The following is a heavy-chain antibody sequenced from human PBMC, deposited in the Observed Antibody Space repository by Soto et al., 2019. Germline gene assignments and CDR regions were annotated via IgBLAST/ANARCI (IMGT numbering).Heavy chain of an antibody. J-gene: IGHJ4*02. CDR1: GYTFSSYG. V-gene: IGHV1-18*01. Sequence: QVQLVQSGAEVKKPGASVKVACKAYGYTFSSYGLSWVRQAPGQGLEWMGWISGYSGNTVYTQRFKGRLTMATDTXTGTAYMELRSLRSDDTAVYYCARDFYESSGYCDYWGQGTLVTVSS. CDR3: ARDFYESSGYCDY. CDR2: ISGYSGNT. D-gene: IGHD3-22*01.